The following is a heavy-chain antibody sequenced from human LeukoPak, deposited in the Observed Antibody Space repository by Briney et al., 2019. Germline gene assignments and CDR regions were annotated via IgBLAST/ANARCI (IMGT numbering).Heavy chain of an antibody. D-gene: IGHD3-10*01. V-gene: IGHV3-30*02. CDR3: AKETPSYGSGSLGHY. J-gene: IGHJ4*02. CDR2: IRYDEQNK. CDR1: GFAFSLFG. Sequence: GGSLRLSCAASGFAFSLFGMHWVRQAPGKGLEWVAFIRYDEQNKYYADSVQGRFTISRDNSKNTLYLQMNSLRDDDTAMYYCAKETPSYGSGSLGHYWGQGTLVTVSS.